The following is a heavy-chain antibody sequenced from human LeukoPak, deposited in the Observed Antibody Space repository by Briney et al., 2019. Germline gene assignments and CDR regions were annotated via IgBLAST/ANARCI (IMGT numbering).Heavy chain of an antibody. V-gene: IGHV4-61*02. J-gene: IGHJ4*02. D-gene: IGHD6-13*01. CDR3: ARLVAAAAPLGFDY. Sequence: SETLSLTCTVSGGSISNGSYYWSWIRQPAGKGLEWIGRIYTSGSTNYNPSLKSRVTISVDTSKNQFSLKLSSVTAADTAVYYCARLVAAAAPLGFDYWGQGTLVTVSS. CDR2: IYTSGST. CDR1: GGSISNGSYY.